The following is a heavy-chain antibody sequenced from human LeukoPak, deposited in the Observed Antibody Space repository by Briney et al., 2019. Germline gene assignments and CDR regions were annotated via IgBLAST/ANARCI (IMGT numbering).Heavy chain of an antibody. V-gene: IGHV3-48*03. CDR2: ISSSASYM. CDR3: ASANYDFWSGYQEAFDI. CDR1: GFTFSNYE. Sequence: GGSLRLSCAASGFTFSNYEMNWVRQAPGKGLEWVSYISSSASYMYYADSVKGRFTISRDNAKNSLYLQMNSLRAEDTAVYYCASANYDFWSGYQEAFDIWGQGTMVTVSS. D-gene: IGHD3-3*01. J-gene: IGHJ3*02.